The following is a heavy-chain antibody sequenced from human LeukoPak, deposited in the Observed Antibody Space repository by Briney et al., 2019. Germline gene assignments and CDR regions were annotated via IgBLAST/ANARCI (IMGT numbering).Heavy chain of an antibody. J-gene: IGHJ4*02. CDR3: AKEEDWVVPAATFDY. Sequence: GASVKVSCKASGYTFTSYDINWVRRAAGQGLEWMGWMNPNSGNTAYAQKFQGRVTMTRNTSISTAYMELSSLRSEDTAVYYCAKEEDWVVPAATFDYWGQGTLVTVSS. CDR2: MNPNSGNT. CDR1: GYTFTSYD. D-gene: IGHD2-2*01. V-gene: IGHV1-8*01.